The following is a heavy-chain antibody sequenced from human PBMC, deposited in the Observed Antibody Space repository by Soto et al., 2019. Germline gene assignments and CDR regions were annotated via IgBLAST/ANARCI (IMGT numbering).Heavy chain of an antibody. CDR1: GGSISSGGYY. Sequence: SETLSLTYTVSGGSISSGGYYWSWIRQHPGKGLEWIGYIYYSGSTYYNPSLKSRVTISVDTSKNQFSLKLSSVTAADTAVYYCARGTRPKNFDYWGQGTQVTVSS. CDR2: IYYSGST. CDR3: ARGTRPKNFDY. J-gene: IGHJ4*02. V-gene: IGHV4-31*03. D-gene: IGHD1-7*01.